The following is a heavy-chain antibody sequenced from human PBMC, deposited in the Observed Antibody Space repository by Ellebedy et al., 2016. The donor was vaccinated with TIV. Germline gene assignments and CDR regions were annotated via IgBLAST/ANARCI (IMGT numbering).Heavy chain of an antibody. Sequence: GESLKISXAASGFTFSNYSMNWVRQAPGKGPEWVSFISSSSSYIYYADSVKGRFIISRDNAKNSLYLQMNSLRAEDTAGYYCARDTSRNYDILTGYYTPYYYGMDVWGQGTTVTVSS. D-gene: IGHD3-9*01. CDR1: GFTFSNYS. CDR2: ISSSSSYI. J-gene: IGHJ6*02. V-gene: IGHV3-21*01. CDR3: ARDTSRNYDILTGYYTPYYYGMDV.